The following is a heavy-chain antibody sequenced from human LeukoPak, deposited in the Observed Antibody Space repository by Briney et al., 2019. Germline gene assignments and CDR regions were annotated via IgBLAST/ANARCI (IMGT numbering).Heavy chain of an antibody. J-gene: IGHJ6*02. Sequence: ASVKVSCKASGYTFTSYYMHWVRQAPGQGLEWMGIINPSGGSTSYAQKFQGRVTMTRDTSTSTVYMELSSLRSEDTAVYYCARDEGLVVVTASPYYGMDVWGQGTTVTVSS. CDR3: ARDEGLVVVTASPYYGMDV. CDR1: GYTFTSYY. D-gene: IGHD2-21*02. CDR2: INPSGGST. V-gene: IGHV1-46*01.